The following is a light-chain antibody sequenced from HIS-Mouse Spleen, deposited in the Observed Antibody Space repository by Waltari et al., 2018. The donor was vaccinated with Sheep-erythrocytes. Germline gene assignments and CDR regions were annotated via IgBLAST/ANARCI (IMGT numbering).Light chain of an antibody. J-gene: IGLJ2*01. Sequence: SYVLTQPPSVSVAPGKTARITCGGNNIGSKSVHWYQQNPGQAPVLVVYDDSDRPSGIPARFSGSSSGNTATLTISRVEAGDEADYYCQVWKVFGGVTKLTVL. CDR2: DDS. CDR1: NIGSKS. V-gene: IGLV3-21*03. CDR3: QVWKV.